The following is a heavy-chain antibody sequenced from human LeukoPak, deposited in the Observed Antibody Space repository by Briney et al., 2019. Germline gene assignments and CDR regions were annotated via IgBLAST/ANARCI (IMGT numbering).Heavy chain of an antibody. V-gene: IGHV3-23*01. CDR1: GFIFSSYD. Sequence: QSGGSLRLSCAASGFIFSSYDMSWVRQAPGKGLEWVSLISGSGGSTYYADSVKGQFTISRDNSKDTLYLQMNSLRAEDTAVYYCAKVDSGSHYYFDYWGQGTLVTVSS. CDR2: ISGSGGST. D-gene: IGHD1-26*01. J-gene: IGHJ4*02. CDR3: AKVDSGSHYYFDY.